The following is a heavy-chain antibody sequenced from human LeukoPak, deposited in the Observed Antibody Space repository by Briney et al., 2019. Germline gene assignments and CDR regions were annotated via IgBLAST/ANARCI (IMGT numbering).Heavy chain of an antibody. CDR2: INHSGST. D-gene: IGHD3-10*01. CDR3: ARGLTRITMVRGVILSPIPYFDY. Sequence: SETLSLTCAVYGGSFSGYYWSWIRQPPGKGLEWIGEINHSGSTNYNPSLKSRVTISVDTSKNQFSLKLSSVTAADTAVYYCARGLTRITMVRGVILSPIPYFDYWGQGTLVTVSS. CDR1: GGSFSGYY. J-gene: IGHJ4*02. V-gene: IGHV4-34*01.